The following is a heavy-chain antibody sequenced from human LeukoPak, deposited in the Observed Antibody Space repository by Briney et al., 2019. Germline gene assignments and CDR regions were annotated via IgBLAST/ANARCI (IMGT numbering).Heavy chain of an antibody. Sequence: GGSLRLSCAASGFTFSSYEMNWVRQAPGKGLEWLSYISSSGGTMYYADSVKGRFTISRDNAKNSLYLQMNSLRPEDTAVYYCARWDYWGQGTLVTVSS. J-gene: IGHJ4*02. V-gene: IGHV3-48*03. CDR1: GFTFSSYE. CDR2: ISSSGGTM. CDR3: ARWDY.